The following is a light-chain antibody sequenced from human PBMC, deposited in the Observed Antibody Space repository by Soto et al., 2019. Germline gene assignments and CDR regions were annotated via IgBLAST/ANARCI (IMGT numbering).Light chain of an antibody. Sequence: QSVLTQPPSVSGAPGHRVTISCTGSSSNIGAGYDVHWYQQLPGTAPKLLIYGNSNRPSGVPDRFSGSKSGTSASLAITGLQAEDEADYYCQSSDSSLSGYVFGTGTKVTVL. J-gene: IGLJ1*01. CDR1: SSNIGAGYD. CDR3: QSSDSSLSGYV. CDR2: GNS. V-gene: IGLV1-40*01.